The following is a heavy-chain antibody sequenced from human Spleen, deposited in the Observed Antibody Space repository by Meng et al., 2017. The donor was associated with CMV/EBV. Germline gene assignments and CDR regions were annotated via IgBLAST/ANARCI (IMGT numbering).Heavy chain of an antibody. Sequence: TLRSYGISWVRQAPGQGLEWMGGIIPILGITSYAQRFQGRVTITADKSTSTAYMELSSLRSEDTAMYYCARVGGQWLLLHSLPFEDYWGQGTLVTVSS. CDR1: TLRSYG. CDR2: IIPILGIT. V-gene: IGHV1-69*10. J-gene: IGHJ4*02. CDR3: ARVGGQWLLLHSLPFEDY. D-gene: IGHD3-22*01.